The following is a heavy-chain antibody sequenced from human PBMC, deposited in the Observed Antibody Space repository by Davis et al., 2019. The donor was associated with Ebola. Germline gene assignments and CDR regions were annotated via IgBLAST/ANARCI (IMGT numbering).Heavy chain of an antibody. Sequence: GGSLRLSCAASGFTFSSYAMSWVRQAPGKGLEWVSAISSSGSTIYYADSVKGRFTISRDNAKNSLYLQMNSLRAEDTAVYYCARDGGDCSSTSCDTDYYFDYWGQGTLVTVSS. D-gene: IGHD2-2*02. J-gene: IGHJ4*02. CDR3: ARDGGDCSSTSCDTDYYFDY. CDR1: GFTFSSYA. V-gene: IGHV3-21*04. CDR2: ISSSGSTI.